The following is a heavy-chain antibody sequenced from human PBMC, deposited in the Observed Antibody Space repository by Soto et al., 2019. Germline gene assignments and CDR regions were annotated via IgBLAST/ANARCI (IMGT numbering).Heavy chain of an antibody. CDR3: AKVDYGDSTLPDP. V-gene: IGHV3-30*18. CDR1: GFTFSSYG. D-gene: IGHD4-17*01. J-gene: IGHJ5*02. CDR2: ISYDGSNK. Sequence: QVQLVESGGGVVQPGRSLRLSCAASGFTFSSYGMHWVRQAPGKGLEWVAVISYDGSNKYYADSVKGRFTISRDNSKNTLYLQMNSLRAEYTAVYYCAKVDYGDSTLPDPWGQGTLVTVSS.